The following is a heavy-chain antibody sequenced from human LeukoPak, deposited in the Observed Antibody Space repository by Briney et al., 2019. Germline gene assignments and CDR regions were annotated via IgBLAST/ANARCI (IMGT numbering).Heavy chain of an antibody. J-gene: IGHJ4*02. D-gene: IGHD3-10*01. Sequence: GGSLRLSCAASGFTSSSYWMSWVRQAPGKGLEWVANIKQDGSEKYYVDSVKGRFTISRDNAKNSLYLQMNSLRAEDTAVYYCARDCLSYYRDYWGQGTLVTVSS. CDR3: ARDCLSYYRDY. V-gene: IGHV3-7*01. CDR2: IKQDGSEK. CDR1: GFTSSSYW.